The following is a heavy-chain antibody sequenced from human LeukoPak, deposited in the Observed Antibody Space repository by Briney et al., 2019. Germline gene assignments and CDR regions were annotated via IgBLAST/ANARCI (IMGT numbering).Heavy chain of an antibody. CDR3: ARGYSNYGGYYYYYMDV. D-gene: IGHD4-11*01. J-gene: IGHJ6*03. Sequence: GASVKVSCKASGYTFTSYAMNWVRQAPGQGLEWMGWINTNTGSPTYAQGFTGRFVFSLDTSVSTAYLQISSLKAEDTAVYYCARGYSNYGGYYYYYMDVWGKGTTVTVSS. V-gene: IGHV7-4-1*02. CDR2: INTNTGSP. CDR1: GYTFTSYA.